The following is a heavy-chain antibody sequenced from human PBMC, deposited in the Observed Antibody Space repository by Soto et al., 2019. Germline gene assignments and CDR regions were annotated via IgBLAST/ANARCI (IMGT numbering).Heavy chain of an antibody. CDR1: GFTFSRHT. D-gene: IGHD3-3*01. V-gene: IGHV3-30-3*01. Sequence: QVQLVESGGGVVQPGRSLRLSCAASGFTFSRHTMHWVRQAPGKGLEWVAAISDDGSNTYYADSVKGRFTISRDNSKNTLYLQMNSLISEDTAVHHWAREVYYDFWSGFNTHPYYSDDWGQGTLVTVSS. J-gene: IGHJ4*02. CDR2: ISDDGSNT. CDR3: AREVYYDFWSGFNTHPYYSDD.